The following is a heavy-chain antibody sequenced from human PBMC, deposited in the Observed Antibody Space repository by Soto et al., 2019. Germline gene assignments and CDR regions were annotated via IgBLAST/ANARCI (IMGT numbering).Heavy chain of an antibody. CDR1: GGSISSGGYS. CDR2: IYHSGST. CDR3: ARVAMVRGVIPYFDY. J-gene: IGHJ4*02. V-gene: IGHV4-30-2*01. D-gene: IGHD3-10*01. Sequence: QLQLQESGSGLVKPSQTLSLTCAVSGGSISSGGYSWSWIRQPPGKGLEWIGYIYHSGSTYYNPSLKSRGTISVDRSKNQFSLKLSSVTAADTAVYYCARVAMVRGVIPYFDYWGQGTLVTVSS.